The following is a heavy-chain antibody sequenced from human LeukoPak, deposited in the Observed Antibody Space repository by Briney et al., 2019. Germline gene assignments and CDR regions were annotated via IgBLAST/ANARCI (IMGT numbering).Heavy chain of an antibody. CDR2: ISSSSTYI. J-gene: IGHJ4*02. CDR1: GFTFSNYS. D-gene: IGHD6-19*01. CDR3: AKRKEKQWLALDY. V-gene: IGHV3-21*01. Sequence: GGSLRLSCAASGFTFSNYSMNWVRQAPGKGLEWVSSISSSSTYIYYADSVKGRFTISRDNAKNSLYLQMNSLRAEDTAVYYCAKRKEKQWLALDYWGQGTLVTVSS.